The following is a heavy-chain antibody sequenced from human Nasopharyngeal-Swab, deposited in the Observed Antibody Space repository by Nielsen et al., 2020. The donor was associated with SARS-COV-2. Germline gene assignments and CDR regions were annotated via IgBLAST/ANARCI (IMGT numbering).Heavy chain of an antibody. Sequence: GSLRLSCAVYGGSFSVYYWSWIRQPPGKGLEWIGEINHDGSNNNNPSLGSRVIISGDTSKNQFSLKLYSVTAADTAVYYCARGLTYFFDSGSYYPLGFWGQGTLVTVSS. J-gene: IGHJ4*02. CDR2: INHDGSN. D-gene: IGHD3-22*01. V-gene: IGHV4-34*01. CDR3: ARGLTYFFDSGSYYPLGF. CDR1: GGSFSVYY.